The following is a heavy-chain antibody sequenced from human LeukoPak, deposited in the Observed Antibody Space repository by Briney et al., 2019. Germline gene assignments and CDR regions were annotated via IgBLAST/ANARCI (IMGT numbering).Heavy chain of an antibody. CDR2: IYHSGST. Sequence: PSETLSLTCAISGGSISSGGYSWSWIRQPPGKGLEWIGYIYHSGSTYYNPSLKSRVTISVDRSKNQFSLKLSSVTAADTAVYYCARVDTAMVYYYYGMDVWGQGTTVTVSS. D-gene: IGHD5-18*01. CDR1: GGSISSGGYS. J-gene: IGHJ6*02. CDR3: ARVDTAMVYYYYGMDV. V-gene: IGHV4-30-2*01.